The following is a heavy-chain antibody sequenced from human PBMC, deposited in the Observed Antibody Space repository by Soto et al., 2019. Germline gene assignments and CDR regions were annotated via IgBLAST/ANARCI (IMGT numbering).Heavy chain of an antibody. V-gene: IGHV4-34*01. CDR2: INHSGST. J-gene: IGHJ6*03. Sequence: QVQLQQWGAGLLKPSETLSLTCAVYGGSFSGYYWSWIRQPPGKGLQWIGEINHSGSTNYNPSLKSRVTISVDTSKNQFSLKLSSVTAADTAVYYCARGVGYSSSSRQYYYYMDVWGKGTTVTVSS. D-gene: IGHD6-6*01. CDR3: ARGVGYSSSSRQYYYYMDV. CDR1: GGSFSGYY.